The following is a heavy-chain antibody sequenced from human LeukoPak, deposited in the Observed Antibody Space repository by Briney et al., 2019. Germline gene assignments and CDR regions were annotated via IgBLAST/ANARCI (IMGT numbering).Heavy chain of an antibody. V-gene: IGHV1-24*01. D-gene: IGHD3-9*01. CDR3: ATDSPTHYDILTGPLLN. CDR1: GYTLTELS. Sequence: AAVTVSFKVSGYTLTELSMHWVRQAPGKGGEWVGGFDPEDGETIYAQKFQGRVTMTEDTSTDTAYMELSSLRSEDTAVYYCATDSPTHYDILTGPLLNWGQGTLVTVSS. J-gene: IGHJ4*02. CDR2: FDPEDGET.